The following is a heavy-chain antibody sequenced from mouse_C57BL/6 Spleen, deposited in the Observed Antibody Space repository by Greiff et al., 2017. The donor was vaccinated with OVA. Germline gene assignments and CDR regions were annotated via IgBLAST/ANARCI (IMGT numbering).Heavy chain of an antibody. V-gene: IGHV5-4*01. J-gene: IGHJ3*01. CDR1: GFTFSSYA. CDR2: ISDGGSYT. Sequence: EVMLVESGGGLVKPGGSLKLSCAASGFTFSSYAMSWVRQTPEKRLEWVATISDGGSYTYYPDNVKGRFTISRDNAKNNLYLQMSHLKSEDTAMYYCARDLWFAYWGQVTLVTVSA. CDR3: ARDLWFAY.